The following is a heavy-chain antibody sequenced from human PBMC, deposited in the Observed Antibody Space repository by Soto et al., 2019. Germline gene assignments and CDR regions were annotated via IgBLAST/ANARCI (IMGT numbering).Heavy chain of an antibody. J-gene: IGHJ4*02. D-gene: IGHD6-6*01. V-gene: IGHV3-30*18. CDR1: XXTFSSYG. CDR3: AKDVHSWLEYSSSGGFDY. Sequence: QVQLVESGGGVVQPGRSLRLSCAASXXTFSSYGMHWVRQAPGKGLEWVAVISYDGSNKYYADSVKGRFTISRDNSKNTLYLQMNSLRAEDTAVYYCAKDVHSWLEYSSSGGFDYWGQGTLVTVSS. CDR2: ISYDGSNK.